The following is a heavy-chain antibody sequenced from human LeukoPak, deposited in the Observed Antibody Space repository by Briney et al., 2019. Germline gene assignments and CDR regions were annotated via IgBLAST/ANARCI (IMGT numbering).Heavy chain of an antibody. CDR1: GFTFSSYE. CDR2: ISNSGSTK. J-gene: IGHJ4*02. D-gene: IGHD1-26*01. V-gene: IGHV3-48*03. Sequence: TGGSLRLSCAASGFTFSSYEMNWIRQAPGKGLEWISYISNSGSTKYYADSVKGRFTISRDNAKNSLYLQMNSLRAEDTAVYYCARAKRGSGSYYFHYWGQGTLVTVSS. CDR3: ARAKRGSGSYYFHY.